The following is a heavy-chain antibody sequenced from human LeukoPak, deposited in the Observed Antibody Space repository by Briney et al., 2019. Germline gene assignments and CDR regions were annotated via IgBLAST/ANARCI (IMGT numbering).Heavy chain of an antibody. D-gene: IGHD2-2*01. CDR1: GYTFTSYG. J-gene: IGHJ6*02. CDR2: ISAYNGNT. Sequence: ASVKVSCKASGYTFTSYGISWVRQAPGQGLEWMGWISAYNGNTNYAQKLQDRVTMTTDTSTSTAYMELRSLRSDDTAVYYCARAGSTSSNYYYYGMDVWGQGTTVTVSS. V-gene: IGHV1-18*01. CDR3: ARAGSTSSNYYYYGMDV.